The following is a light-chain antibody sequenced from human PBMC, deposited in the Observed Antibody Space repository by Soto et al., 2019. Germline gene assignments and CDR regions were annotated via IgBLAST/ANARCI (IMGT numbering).Light chain of an antibody. CDR3: QQYSHYPYT. J-gene: IGKJ2*01. CDR2: QAS. V-gene: IGKV1-5*03. CDR1: HSISVW. Sequence: DIQMTQSPSTLSSSVGDRVTITCRASHSISVWLAWYQQKPGKAPKLLIYQASTLESGVPSRFSGRGSGTDFTLTISSLQPDDFATPYCQQYSHYPYTFGQGTKVDIK.